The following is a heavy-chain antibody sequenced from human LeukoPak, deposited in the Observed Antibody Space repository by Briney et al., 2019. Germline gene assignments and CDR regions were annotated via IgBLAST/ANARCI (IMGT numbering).Heavy chain of an antibody. J-gene: IGHJ6*03. CDR1: GFTASSNY. CDR3: AREGRTGYCSNTSCYPHYYMDV. D-gene: IGHD2-2*01. V-gene: IGHV3-53*01. CDR2: IYSGGST. Sequence: PGGSLRLSCAASGFTASSNYMSWVRQAPGKGLEWVSVIYSGGSTHYADSVKGRFTISRDNSKNTLYLQMNSLRAEDTAVYYCAREGRTGYCSNTSCYPHYYMDVWGKGTTVTVSS.